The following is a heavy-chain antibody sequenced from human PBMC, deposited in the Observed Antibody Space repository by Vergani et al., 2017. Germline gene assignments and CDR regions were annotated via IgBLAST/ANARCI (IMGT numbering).Heavy chain of an antibody. CDR3: ARWGVSETWIQPWFSRDYYYYGMDV. Sequence: QVQLVQSGAEVKKPGASVKVSCKVSGYTLTELSMHWVRQAPGQGLEWMGWINPNSGGTNYAQKFQGRVTMTRDTSISTAYMELSRLRSDDTAVYYCARWGVSETWIQPWFSRDYYYYGMDVWGQGTTVTVSS. CDR2: INPNSGGT. J-gene: IGHJ6*02. D-gene: IGHD5-18*01. V-gene: IGHV1-2*02. CDR1: GYTLTELS.